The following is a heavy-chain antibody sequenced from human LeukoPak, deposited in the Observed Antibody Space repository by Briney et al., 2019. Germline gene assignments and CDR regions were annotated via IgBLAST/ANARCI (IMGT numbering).Heavy chain of an antibody. D-gene: IGHD4-17*01. CDR1: GFTFSSYG. CDR2: IWYDGSNK. Sequence: GGSLRLSCAASGFTFSSYGMHWVRQAPGKGLEWVAVIWYDGSNKYYADSVKGRFTISRDNSKNTLYLQMNSLRAEDTAVYYCARGEDGDYGDYYYYCMDVWGQGTTVTVSS. J-gene: IGHJ6*02. CDR3: ARGEDGDYGDYYYYCMDV. V-gene: IGHV3-33*01.